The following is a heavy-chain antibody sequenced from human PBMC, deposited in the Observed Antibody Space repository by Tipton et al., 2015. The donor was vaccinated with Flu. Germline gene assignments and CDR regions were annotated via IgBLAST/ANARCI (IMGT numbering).Heavy chain of an antibody. CDR2: IYYAGGI. CDR1: GGSISSYY. D-gene: IGHD2-21*01. J-gene: IGHJ4*02. Sequence: TLSLTCTVSGGSISSYYWSWIRQSPGKGLEWIAYIYYAGGINYNHSLKSRATISVDTPRNQFSLKLSAVTAADTAVYYFAASPWGLHGDSYFELWGRGALVTVSS. V-gene: IGHV4-59*03. CDR3: AASPWGLHGDSYFEL.